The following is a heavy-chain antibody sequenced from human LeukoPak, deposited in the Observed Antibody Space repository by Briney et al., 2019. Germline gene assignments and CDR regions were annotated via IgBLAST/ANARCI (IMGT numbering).Heavy chain of an antibody. V-gene: IGHV4-34*01. CDR2: INHSGST. J-gene: IGHJ4*02. D-gene: IGHD6-6*01. CDR3: ARARPRNPFDY. Sequence: GSLRLSCAASGFTFSSYAMSWIRQPPGKGLEWIGEINHSGSTNYNPSLKSRVTISVDTSKNQFSLKLSSVTAADTAVYYCARARPRNPFDYWGQGTLVTVSS. CDR1: GFTFSSYA.